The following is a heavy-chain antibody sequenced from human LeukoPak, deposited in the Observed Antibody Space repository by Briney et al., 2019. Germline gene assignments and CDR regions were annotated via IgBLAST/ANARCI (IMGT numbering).Heavy chain of an antibody. J-gene: IGHJ3*02. CDR3: ARGVGWSGAFDI. CDR2: IYYSGST. Sequence: PSETLSLTCTVSGGSISIYYWSWIRQPPGKGLEWIGYIYYSGSTNYNPSLKSRVTISVDTSKNQFSLKLSSVTAADTAVYYCARGVGWSGAFDIWGQGTMVTVSS. D-gene: IGHD3-3*01. V-gene: IGHV4-59*01. CDR1: GGSISIYY.